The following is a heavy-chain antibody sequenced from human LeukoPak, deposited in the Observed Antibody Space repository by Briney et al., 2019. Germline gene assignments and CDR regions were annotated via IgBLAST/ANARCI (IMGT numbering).Heavy chain of an antibody. Sequence: SETLSLTCTVSGGSISSSSYYWGWIRQPPGKGLEWIGSIYYSGTTYYNPSLKSRLTISVDTSKNQFSLKLSSVTATDTAVYYCARWFGKTLAGVYWGEGTLVTVSS. J-gene: IGHJ4*02. CDR2: IYYSGTT. CDR3: ARWFGKTLAGVY. V-gene: IGHV4-39*01. D-gene: IGHD3-10*01. CDR1: GGSISSSSYY.